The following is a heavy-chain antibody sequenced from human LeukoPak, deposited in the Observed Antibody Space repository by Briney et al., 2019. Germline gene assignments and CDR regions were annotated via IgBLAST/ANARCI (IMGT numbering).Heavy chain of an antibody. CDR2: IYYNGRT. Sequence: SGPLSFTCIVSGGSFGSYYGVWFGKPQGKGPEGMGYIYYNGRTTYNPSLSSRVTISVDMSKNQFSLKLSSVSAADTAIYYCARHGGTVAVNDAFDVWGQGTVVTVSS. CDR3: ARHGGTVAVNDAFDV. J-gene: IGHJ3*01. CDR1: GGSFGSYY. V-gene: IGHV4-59*08. D-gene: IGHD1-1*01.